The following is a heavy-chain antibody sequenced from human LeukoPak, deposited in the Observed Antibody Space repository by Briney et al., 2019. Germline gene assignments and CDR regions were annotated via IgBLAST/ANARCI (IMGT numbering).Heavy chain of an antibody. Sequence: GGSLRLSCAASGFTFNNYAMSWFRQTPGKGLEWVSAISGSGDRTYYAESVKGRFSISRDNSNNTLYLQMHSLRAEDTAVYYCGKRELWHGSGEDAWGQGTTVTVSS. CDR2: ISGSGDRT. CDR3: GKRELWHGSGEDA. J-gene: IGHJ6*02. CDR1: GFTFNNYA. V-gene: IGHV3-23*01. D-gene: IGHD3-10*01.